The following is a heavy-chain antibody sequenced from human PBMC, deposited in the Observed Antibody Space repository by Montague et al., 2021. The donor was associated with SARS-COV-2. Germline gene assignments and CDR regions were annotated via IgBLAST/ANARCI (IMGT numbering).Heavy chain of an antibody. Sequence: DYTRSVKSRIAITPDTSKNQFSLQLSSVTPEDTAFYYCVRGIEAAGSYDYWGQGTLVTFSS. V-gene: IGHV6-1*01. CDR3: VRGIEAAGSYDY. J-gene: IGHJ4*02. D-gene: IGHD6-13*01.